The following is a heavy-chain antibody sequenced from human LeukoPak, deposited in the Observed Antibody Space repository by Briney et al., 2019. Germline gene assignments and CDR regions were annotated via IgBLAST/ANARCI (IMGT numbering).Heavy chain of an antibody. CDR1: GGSFSGYY. V-gene: IGHV4-34*01. CDR3: ALSGCSSTSCFTFDP. J-gene: IGHJ5*02. Sequence: SETLSHTCAVYGGSFSGYYWSWIRQPPGKGLEWIGEINHSGSTNYNPSLKSRVTISVDTSKNQFSLKLSSVTAADTAVYYCALSGCSSTSCFTFDPWGQGTLVTVSS. CDR2: INHSGST. D-gene: IGHD2-2*01.